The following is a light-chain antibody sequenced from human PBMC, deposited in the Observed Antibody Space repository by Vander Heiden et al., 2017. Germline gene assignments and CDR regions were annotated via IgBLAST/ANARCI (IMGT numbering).Light chain of an antibody. CDR2: DDS. CDR1: TIGSKS. CDR3: QVWDSSSDHHWV. V-gene: IGLV3-21*02. J-gene: IGLJ3*02. Sequence: SYVLTQPPSVSVAPGQTARITCGGNTIGSKSVHWYQQKPGQAPVLVVYDDSDRPSGIAERFSGSNSGNTATLTISRVEAGDEADDYCQVWDSSSDHHWVFGGGTKRTVL.